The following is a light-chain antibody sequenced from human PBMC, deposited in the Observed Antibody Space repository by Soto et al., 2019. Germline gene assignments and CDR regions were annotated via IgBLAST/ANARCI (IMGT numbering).Light chain of an antibody. Sequence: QSALTQPPSASGSPGQSVTISCTGTSSDVGAYKYVCWYQQYPGKAPKLMIYEVTKRTSWVPDRFSGSKSGNTASLTVSGLQAEDEADYYCTSYVGNDIWVFGGGTQLTVL. V-gene: IGLV2-8*01. CDR3: TSYVGNDIWV. CDR1: SSDVGAYKY. J-gene: IGLJ3*02. CDR2: EVT.